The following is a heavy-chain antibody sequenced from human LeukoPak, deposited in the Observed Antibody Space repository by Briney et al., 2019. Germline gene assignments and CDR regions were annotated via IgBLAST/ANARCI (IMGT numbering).Heavy chain of an antibody. CDR2: GST. Sequence: GSTYYAASVKGRFTISRDNSKNTLYLQMNSLRAEDTAVYYCAKVSPLYYDFWSGQSRFDYWGQGTLVTVSS. J-gene: IGHJ4*02. D-gene: IGHD3-3*01. CDR3: AKVSPLYYDFWSGQSRFDY. V-gene: IGHV3-23*01.